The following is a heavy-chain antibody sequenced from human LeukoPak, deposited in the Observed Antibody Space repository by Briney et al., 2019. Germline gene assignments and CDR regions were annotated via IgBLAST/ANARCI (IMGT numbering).Heavy chain of an antibody. CDR2: INPNSGGT. CDR1: GYTFTGYY. CDR3: ARYGAMVDYYGSGSHDY. Sequence: ASVKVSCKASGYTFTGYYMHWVRQAPGQGLEWMGWINPNSGGTNYAQNFQGRVTMTRDTSINTVYMDLSRLRTDDTAVYYCARYGAMVDYYGSGSHDYGGQGTLVTVSS. J-gene: IGHJ4*02. D-gene: IGHD3-10*01. V-gene: IGHV1-2*02.